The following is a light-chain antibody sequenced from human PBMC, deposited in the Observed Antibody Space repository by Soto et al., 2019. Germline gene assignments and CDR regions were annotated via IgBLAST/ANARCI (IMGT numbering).Light chain of an antibody. V-gene: IGKV1-16*01. CDR1: QGIDTY. CDR2: AAS. CDR3: QHYNGYPHT. Sequence: DIQMTQSPSSLSASVGDRVTITCRASQGIDTYLAWFQQKPGQAPKTLIYAASSLHSGVPSRFSGSGFGTDFTLTISSLQPEDFATYYCQHYNGYPHTFGQGTRLDIK. J-gene: IGKJ5*01.